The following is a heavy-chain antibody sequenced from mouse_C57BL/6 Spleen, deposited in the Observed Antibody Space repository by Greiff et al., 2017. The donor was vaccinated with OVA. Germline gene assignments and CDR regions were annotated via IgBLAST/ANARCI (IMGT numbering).Heavy chain of an antibody. CDR1: GYTFTSYW. D-gene: IGHD4-1*01. CDR2: INPSNGGT. CDR3: ARERGTGTSLAY. Sequence: QVQLKQPGTELVKPGASVKLSCKASGYTFTSYWMHWVKQRPGQGLEWIGNINPSNGGTNYNEKFKSKATLTVDKSSSTAYMQLSSLTSEDAAVYYCARERGTGTSLAYWGQGTLVTVSA. V-gene: IGHV1-53*01. J-gene: IGHJ3*01.